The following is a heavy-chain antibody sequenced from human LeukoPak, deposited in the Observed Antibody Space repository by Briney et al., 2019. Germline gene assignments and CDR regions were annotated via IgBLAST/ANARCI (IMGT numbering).Heavy chain of an antibody. D-gene: IGHD1-26*01. V-gene: IGHV3-30*18. J-gene: IGHJ6*02. CDR3: AKGRVGANGYYYYGMDV. CDR2: TSYDGSNK. CDR1: GFTFSSFS. Sequence: GGSLRLSCAATGFTFSSFSMHWVRQAPGKGLEWVAVTSYDGSNKYYADSVKGRFTVSRDNSKNTLYLQMNSLRTEDTAVYYCAKGRVGANGYYYYGMDVWGQGTTVTVSS.